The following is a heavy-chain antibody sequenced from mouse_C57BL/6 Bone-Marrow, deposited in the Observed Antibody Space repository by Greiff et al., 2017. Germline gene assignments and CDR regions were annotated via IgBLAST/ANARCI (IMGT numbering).Heavy chain of an antibody. CDR1: GYTFTSYG. D-gene: IGHD2-3*01. V-gene: IGHV1-81*01. J-gene: IGHJ3*01. Sequence: QVQLQQSGAELARPGASVKLSCKASGYTFTSYGISWVKQRTGQGLEWIGEIYPRSGNTYYNEKFKGKATLTADKSSSTAYIGLRSLTSEDSAVYFCARGGYAGYYVWFAYWGQGTLVTVSA. CDR3: ARGGYAGYYVWFAY. CDR2: IYPRSGNT.